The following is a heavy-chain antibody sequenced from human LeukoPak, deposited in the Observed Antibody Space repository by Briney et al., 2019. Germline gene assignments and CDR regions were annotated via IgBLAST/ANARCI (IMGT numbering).Heavy chain of an antibody. J-gene: IGHJ5*02. D-gene: IGHD2-2*01. V-gene: IGHV4-4*07. Sequence: SETLSLTCTVSGGSISSYYWSWIRQPAGKGLEWIGRIYTSGSTNYNPSLKSRVTMSVDTSKNQFSLKLSSVTAADTAVYYCARDGILGYCSSTSCPRVNWFDPWGQGTLVTVSS. CDR2: IYTSGST. CDR1: GGSISSYY. CDR3: ARDGILGYCSSTSCPRVNWFDP.